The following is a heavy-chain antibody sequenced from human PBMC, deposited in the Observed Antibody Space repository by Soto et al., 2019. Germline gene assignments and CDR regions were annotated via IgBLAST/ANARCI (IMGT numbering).Heavy chain of an antibody. V-gene: IGHV1-18*01. CDR3: ASDYRHIAASEGDPWFDP. CDR1: GYTFTSYG. J-gene: IGHJ5*02. Sequence: ASVKVSCKASGYTFTSYGISWVRQAPGQGLEWMGWISAYNGNTNYAQKLQGRVTMTTDTSTSTAYMELRSLRSDDTAVYYCASDYRHIAASEGDPWFDPWGQGQLATVSS. D-gene: IGHD6-13*01. CDR2: ISAYNGNT.